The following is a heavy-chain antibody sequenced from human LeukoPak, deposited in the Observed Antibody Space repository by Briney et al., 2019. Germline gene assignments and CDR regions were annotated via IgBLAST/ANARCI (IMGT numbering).Heavy chain of an antibody. D-gene: IGHD2-2*01. V-gene: IGHV3-23*01. CDR2: IGGSGGDT. CDR3: AKDCNRVVIPTRPS. CDR1: GFTFSNAW. Sequence: KPGGSLRLSCAASGFTFSNAWMSWVRQAPGKGLEWVSAIGGSGGDTYYADSVKGRFTISRDNSNNMLYLQMNSLRAEDTALYYCAKDCNRVVIPTRPSWGQGTLVTVSS. J-gene: IGHJ5*02.